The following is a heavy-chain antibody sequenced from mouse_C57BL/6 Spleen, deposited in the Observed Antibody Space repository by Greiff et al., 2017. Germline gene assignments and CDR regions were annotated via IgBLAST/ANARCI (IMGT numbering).Heavy chain of an antibody. CDR1: GYSFTDYN. V-gene: IGHV1-39*01. D-gene: IGHD1-1*01. J-gene: IGHJ2*01. Sequence: HLVESGPELVKPGASVKISCKASGYSFTDYNMNWVKQSNGKSLEWIGVINPNYGTTSYNQKFKGKATLTVDQSSSTAYMQLNSLTSEDSAVYYCAREIGTVVATRFDYWGQGTTLTVSS. CDR2: INPNYGTT. CDR3: AREIGTVVATRFDY.